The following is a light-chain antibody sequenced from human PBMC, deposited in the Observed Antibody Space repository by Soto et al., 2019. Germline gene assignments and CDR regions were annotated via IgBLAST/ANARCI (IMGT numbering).Light chain of an antibody. CDR1: NIGSKS. Sequence: SYELTQPPSVSVSPGQTARITCGGNNIGSKSVHWYQQKPGQAPVLVVYDDSDRPSGITERFSGSNSGNTATLTISRVEAGDEADYYCQVWDSSSDHPHVVFGGGTKLTVL. CDR3: QVWDSSSDHPHVV. V-gene: IGLV3-21*02. J-gene: IGLJ2*01. CDR2: DDS.